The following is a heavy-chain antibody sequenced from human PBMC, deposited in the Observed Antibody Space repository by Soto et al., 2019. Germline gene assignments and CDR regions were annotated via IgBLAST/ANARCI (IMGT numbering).Heavy chain of an antibody. V-gene: IGHV3-9*01. CDR2: ISWNSATI. CDR3: AKDRGVRYTSGSLDY. J-gene: IGHJ4*02. CDR1: GFTFDHYA. Sequence: EVQLVESGGGLVQPGRSLRLSCAASGFTFDHYAMHWVRQAPGKGLEWVSGISWNSATIGYAGFVKGRFTISRDNANNSRYLQWNSLGPEETALYYFAKDRGVRYTSGSLDYWGRGPLVTVSS. D-gene: IGHD6-19*01.